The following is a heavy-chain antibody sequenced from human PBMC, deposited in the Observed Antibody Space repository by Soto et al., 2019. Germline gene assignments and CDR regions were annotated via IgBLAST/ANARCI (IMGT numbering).Heavy chain of an antibody. D-gene: IGHD6-13*01. V-gene: IGHV4-39*01. CDR1: GGSISSSSYY. CDR3: ARTSYSSSWYDNY. J-gene: IGHJ4*02. CDR2: IYYSGST. Sequence: QLQLQESGPGLVKPSETLSLTCTVSGGSISSSSYYWGWIRQPPGKGLEWIGSIYYSGSTYYNPSLKSRVTTSVDTSKNQFSLKLSSVTAADTAVYYCARTSYSSSWYDNYWGQGTLVTVSS.